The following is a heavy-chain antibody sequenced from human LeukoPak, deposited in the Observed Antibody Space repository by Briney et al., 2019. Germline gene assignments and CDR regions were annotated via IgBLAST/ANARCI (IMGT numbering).Heavy chain of an antibody. J-gene: IGHJ4*02. CDR2: IRYDGSNK. D-gene: IGHD5-24*01. CDR3: AKDYVEMATIRAPDY. V-gene: IGHV3-30*02. CDR1: GFTFSSYA. Sequence: GGSLRLSCAASGFTFSSYAMSWVRQAPGKGLEWVAFIRYDGSNKYYADSVKGRFTISRDNSKNTLYLQMNSLRAEDTAVYYCAKDYVEMATIRAPDYWGQGTPVTVSS.